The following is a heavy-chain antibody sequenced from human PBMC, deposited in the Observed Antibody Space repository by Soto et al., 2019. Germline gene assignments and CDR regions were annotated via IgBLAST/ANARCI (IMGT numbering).Heavy chain of an antibody. V-gene: IGHV3-7*01. CDR1: VLTFSNYW. CDR2: IKQDGSKK. D-gene: IGHD5-12*01. J-gene: IGHJ5*01. CDR3: AKDGRYSAHDYFDF. Sequence: VGALRLSCADSVLTFSNYWMSWVRDAPGKGLEWVANIKQDGSKKDYVDSVKGRFTISRDNAKKSLYLQMNSLRAEDTAVYYCAKDGRYSAHDYFDFCGHGTLATVSS.